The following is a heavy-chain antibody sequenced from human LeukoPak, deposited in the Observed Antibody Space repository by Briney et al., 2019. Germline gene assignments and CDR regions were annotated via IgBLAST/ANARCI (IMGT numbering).Heavy chain of an antibody. V-gene: IGHV3-48*03. CDR2: ISSSGSNI. J-gene: IGHJ4*02. D-gene: IGHD6-6*01. CDR3: ARMRPDLDY. Sequence: GGSLRLSCEGSGFSFSSYEMNWVHQAPGKGLEWVSYISSSGSNIYYADSVKGRFTISRDNAKNSLYLQMNSLRVEDTAVYYCARMRPDLDYWGQGTLVTVSS. CDR1: GFSFSSYE.